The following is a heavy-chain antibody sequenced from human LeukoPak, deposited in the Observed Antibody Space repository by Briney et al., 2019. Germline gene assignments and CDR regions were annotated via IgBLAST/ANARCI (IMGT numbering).Heavy chain of an antibody. D-gene: IGHD2-21*01. CDR1: GYTFTSYG. CDR3: ARVYHINYYYYYMDV. V-gene: IGHV1-18*01. Sequence: GASVKVSCKASGYTFTSYGISWVRQAPGQGLEWMGWISAYNGNTNYAQKLQGRVTMTTDTSTSTAYMELRSLRSDDTAVYYCARVYHINYYYYYMDVWGKGTTVTVSS. J-gene: IGHJ6*03. CDR2: ISAYNGNT.